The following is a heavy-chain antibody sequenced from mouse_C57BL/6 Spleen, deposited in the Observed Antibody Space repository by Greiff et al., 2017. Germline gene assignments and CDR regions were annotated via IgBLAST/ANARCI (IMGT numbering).Heavy chain of an antibody. V-gene: IGHV1-69*01. Sequence: QVQLQQPGAELVMPGASVKLSCKASGYTFTSYWMHWVKQRPGQGLEWIGEIDPSDSYTNYNQKFKGKSTVTVDKSSSTAYMQLSSLTSEDSAVYYCARSGNAAGYYFDYWGQGTTLTVSS. D-gene: IGHD4-1*01. CDR3: ARSGNAAGYYFDY. CDR2: IDPSDSYT. J-gene: IGHJ2*01. CDR1: GYTFTSYW.